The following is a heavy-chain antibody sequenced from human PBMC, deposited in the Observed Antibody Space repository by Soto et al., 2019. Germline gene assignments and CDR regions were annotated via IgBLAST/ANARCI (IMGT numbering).Heavy chain of an antibody. Sequence: EVQLVESGGGLVQPGGSLRLSCAASGFTFSSYDMHWVRQATGKGLEWVSAIGTAGDTYYPGSVKGRFTISRENAKNSLYLQMNSLRAEDTVVYYCARGRLGYCSGGSCPPWFDPWGQGTLVTVSS. CDR1: GFTFSSYD. CDR3: ARGRLGYCSGGSCPPWFDP. V-gene: IGHV3-13*01. J-gene: IGHJ5*02. CDR2: IGTAGDT. D-gene: IGHD2-15*01.